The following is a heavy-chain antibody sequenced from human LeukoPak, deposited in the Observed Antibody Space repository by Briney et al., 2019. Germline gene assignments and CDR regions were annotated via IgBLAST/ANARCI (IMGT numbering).Heavy chain of an antibody. J-gene: IGHJ4*02. Sequence: GRSLRLSCAASGFTFSSYGMHWVRQAPGKGLGWVAVISYDGSNKYYADSVKGRFTISRDNSKNTLYLQMNSLRAEDTAVYYCAKFPTLENYFDYWGQGTLVTVSS. CDR3: AKFPTLENYFDY. CDR1: GFTFSSYG. CDR2: ISYDGSNK. V-gene: IGHV3-30*18. D-gene: IGHD1-1*01.